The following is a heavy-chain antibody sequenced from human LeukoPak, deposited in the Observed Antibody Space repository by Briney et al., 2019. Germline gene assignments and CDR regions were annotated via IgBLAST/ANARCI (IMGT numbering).Heavy chain of an antibody. Sequence: GGSLRLSCSASGFPFTTYWIHWVRHAPGKGLVWVSRINGDGSSTNYADSVKGRFTISRDNAKNTVYLQMNSLRAEDTAMYYCARVGGTNTAYFYWGQGTLVTVSS. CDR3: ARVGGTNTAYFY. J-gene: IGHJ4*02. CDR1: GFPFTTYW. D-gene: IGHD1-7*01. V-gene: IGHV3-74*01. CDR2: INGDGSST.